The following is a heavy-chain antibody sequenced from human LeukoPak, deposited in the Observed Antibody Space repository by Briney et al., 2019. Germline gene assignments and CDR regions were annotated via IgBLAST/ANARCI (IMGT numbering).Heavy chain of an antibody. Sequence: PGRSLRLSCAASGFTFSSYAMHWVRQAPGKGLEWVAVISYDGSNKYYADSVKGRFTISRDNSKNTLYLQMNSLRAEDTAVYYCARDSRFGESSYYYYYMDVWGKGTTVTVSS. CDR2: ISYDGSNK. D-gene: IGHD3-10*01. V-gene: IGHV3-30-3*01. J-gene: IGHJ6*03. CDR3: ARDSRFGESSYYYYYMDV. CDR1: GFTFSSYA.